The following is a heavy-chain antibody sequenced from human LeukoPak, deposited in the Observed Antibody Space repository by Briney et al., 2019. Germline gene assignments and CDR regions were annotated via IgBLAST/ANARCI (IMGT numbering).Heavy chain of an antibody. J-gene: IGHJ4*02. D-gene: IGHD3-22*01. V-gene: IGHV1-2*02. CDR1: GYTFTSYY. Sequence: ASVKVSCKASGYTFTSYYIHWVRQAPGQGLEWMGWINPNSGGTNSAQNFQGRVTMTRDTSISTAYMELSRLRSDDTAVYYCASGHGTSYNYDTSGYYSDYWGQGTLVTVSS. CDR3: ASGHGTSYNYDTSGYYSDY. CDR2: INPNSGGT.